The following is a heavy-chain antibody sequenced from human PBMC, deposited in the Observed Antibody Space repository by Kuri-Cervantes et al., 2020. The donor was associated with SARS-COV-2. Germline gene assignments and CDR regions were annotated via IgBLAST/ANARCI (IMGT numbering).Heavy chain of an antibody. CDR1: GFTLRSYS. Sequence: GGSLRLSCAASGFTLRSYSMNWVRQAPGKGLEWVSAISGSGGSTYYADSVKGRFTISRDNSKNTLYLQMNSLRAEDTAVYYCAKDLTFVVAAPAAIRATKALPITWGQGTLVTVSS. D-gene: IGHD2-2*02. CDR2: ISGSGGST. V-gene: IGHV3-23*01. CDR3: AKDLTFVVAAPAAIRATKALPIT. J-gene: IGHJ5*02.